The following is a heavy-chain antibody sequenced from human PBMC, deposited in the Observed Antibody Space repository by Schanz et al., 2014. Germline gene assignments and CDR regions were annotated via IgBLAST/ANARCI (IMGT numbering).Heavy chain of an antibody. CDR1: GFTFTTYA. Sequence: DVQLLESGGGLVQPGESLRLSCAASGFTFTTYAMTWVRQAPGKGLEWLSHISGSGGDSVDYADSVKGRFTISRDNTSNSLYLQMMSLRVDETAGYYCARFLARWKYYRVDDWGQGTTVIVSS. D-gene: IGHD3-3*01. J-gene: IGHJ6*02. CDR2: ISGSGGDSV. CDR3: ARFLARWKYYRVDD. V-gene: IGHV3-23*01.